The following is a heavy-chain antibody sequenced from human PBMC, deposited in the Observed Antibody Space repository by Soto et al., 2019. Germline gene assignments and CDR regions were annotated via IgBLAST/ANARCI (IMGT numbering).Heavy chain of an antibody. CDR3: AREAKSSGSSYGMDV. CDR2: IYYSGST. D-gene: IGHD1-26*01. V-gene: IGHV4-30-4*01. CDR1: GGSISSGDYY. J-gene: IGHJ6*02. Sequence: PSETLSLTCTVSGGSISSGDYYWSWIRQPPGKGLEWIGYIYYSGSTYYNPSLKSRVTTSVDTSKNQFSLKLSSVTAADTAVYYCAREAKSSGSSYGMDVWGQGTTVTVSS.